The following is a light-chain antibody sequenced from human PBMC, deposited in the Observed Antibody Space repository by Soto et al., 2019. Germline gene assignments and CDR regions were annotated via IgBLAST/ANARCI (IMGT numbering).Light chain of an antibody. V-gene: IGLV2-11*01. J-gene: IGLJ3*02. CDR2: DVT. CDR1: SSDVGGYNY. CDR3: CSSAGTDTSYVL. Sequence: QSVLTQPRSVSGSPGQSVTISCTGTSSDVGGYNYVSWYQQHPGKAPKLIIYDVTKRPSGVPDRFSGSKSGNTASLTISGLQAEDEADYYCCSSAGTDTSYVLFGGGTKLTVL.